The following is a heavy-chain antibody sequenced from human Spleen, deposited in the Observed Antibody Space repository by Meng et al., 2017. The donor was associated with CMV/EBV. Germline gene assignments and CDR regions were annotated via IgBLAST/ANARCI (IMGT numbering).Heavy chain of an antibody. V-gene: IGHV4-61*02. J-gene: IGHJ4*02. CDR2: IYTSGST. CDR1: GDSISSGSHY. Sequence: QVQLQESGPGLVKPSQTLSLTCTVSGDSISSGSHYWSWIRQPAGKGLEWIGRIYTSGSTNYNPSLNSRVTISVDTSKNQFSLKLSSVTAADTAVYYCARGTLDPYYFDYWGQGTLVTVSS. CDR3: ARGTLDPYYFDY. D-gene: IGHD1-1*01.